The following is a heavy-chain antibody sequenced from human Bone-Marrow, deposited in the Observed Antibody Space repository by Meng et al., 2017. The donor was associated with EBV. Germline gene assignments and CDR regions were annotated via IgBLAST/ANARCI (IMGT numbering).Heavy chain of an antibody. CDR2: ISYDGGDQ. J-gene: IGHJ4*02. D-gene: IGHD3-10*01. CDR3: ARVRVRGVHYFGV. V-gene: IGHV3-30*03. Sequence: QEHLVESGGGVVQTGTXXTLSCAASGFVFHTYAMHWVRQAPGKGLEWVALISYDGGDQQYADSVKGRFTVSRDNSKNTLYLEMNSLRTEDTAVYYCARVRVRGVHYFGVWGQGALVTVSS. CDR1: GFVFHTYA.